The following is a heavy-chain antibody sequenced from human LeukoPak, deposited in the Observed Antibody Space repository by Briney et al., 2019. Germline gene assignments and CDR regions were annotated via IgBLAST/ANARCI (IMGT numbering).Heavy chain of an antibody. CDR3: ARLTYYYDSSGYYSDY. J-gene: IGHJ4*02. CDR2: ISSTGSTI. CDR1: GFTFSDYY. V-gene: IGHV3-11*04. Sequence: GGSLRLSCAASGFTFSDYYMSWIRQAPGKGLEWVSYISSTGSTIYYADSVKGRFTISRENAKNSLYTQMNSLRAEDTAVYYCARLTYYYDSSGYYSDYWGQGTLVTVSS. D-gene: IGHD3-22*01.